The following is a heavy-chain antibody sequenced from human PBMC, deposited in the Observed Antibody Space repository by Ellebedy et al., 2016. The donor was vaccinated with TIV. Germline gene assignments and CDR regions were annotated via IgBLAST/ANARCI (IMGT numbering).Heavy chain of an antibody. CDR2: IRGYNGNT. Sequence: AASVKVSCKASGYSFPDYYMHWVRHAPGHGLEWMGWIRGYNGNTYYAQKFLGRVTITSDTSTSTAYMELRSLRSDDTVIYYCASYIRDLACTFGELCWFDPWGQGTLVTVSS. D-gene: IGHD3-10*01. J-gene: IGHJ5*02. CDR1: GYSFPDYY. CDR3: ASYIRDLACTFGELCWFDP. V-gene: IGHV1-18*01.